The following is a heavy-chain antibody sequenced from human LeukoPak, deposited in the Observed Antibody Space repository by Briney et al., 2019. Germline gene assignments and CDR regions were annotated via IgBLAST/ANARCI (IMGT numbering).Heavy chain of an antibody. J-gene: IGHJ6*03. CDR1: GGSFSGYY. CDR2: INHSGST. CDR3: ARGGSGGSGSYYQYYYYYYYMDV. V-gene: IGHV4-34*01. D-gene: IGHD3-10*01. Sequence: SETLSLTCAVYGGSFSGYYWSWIRQPPGKGLEWIGEINHSGSTNYNPSLKSRVTKSVDTSKNQFSLKLSSVTAADTAVYYCARGGSGGSGSYYQYYYYYYYMDVWGKGTTVTISS.